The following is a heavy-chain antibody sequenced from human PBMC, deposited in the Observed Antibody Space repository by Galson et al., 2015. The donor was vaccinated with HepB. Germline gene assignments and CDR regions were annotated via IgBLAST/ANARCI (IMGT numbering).Heavy chain of an antibody. J-gene: IGHJ6*02. V-gene: IGHV1-18*04. CDR3: ARDWRYGNYHDNSGYWDV. CDR2: ISPYNGNT. CDR1: DYTFTDYG. Sequence: SVKVSCKASDYTFTDYGISWVRQAPGQGLEWMGWISPYNGNTKYAENLQGRVTMTTDTSTSTAYMELRSLRSDDTAMYYCARDWRYGNYHDNSGYWDVWGQGTTVTVSS. D-gene: IGHD3-22*01.